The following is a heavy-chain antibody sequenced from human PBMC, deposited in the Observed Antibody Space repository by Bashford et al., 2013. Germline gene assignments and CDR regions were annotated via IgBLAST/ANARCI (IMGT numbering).Heavy chain of an antibody. D-gene: IGHD6-19*01. CDR3: ARLYSSGWIPFDY. J-gene: IGHJ4*02. CDR2: IYPGDSDT. Sequence: WVRQMPGKGLEWMGIIYPGDSDTRYSPSFLGQVTISVDKTIATTYLEWSSLKASDTAMYYCARLYSSGWIPFDYWGQGTLVTVSS. V-gene: IGHV5-51*01.